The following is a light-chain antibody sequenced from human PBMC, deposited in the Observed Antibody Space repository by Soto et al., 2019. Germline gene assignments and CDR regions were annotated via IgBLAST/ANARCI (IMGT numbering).Light chain of an antibody. CDR2: DVS. Sequence: QSALTQPRSVSGSPGQSVTISCTGTSSDVGGYNYVSWYQQHPGKAPKLMIYDVSKRPSGVPDRFSGSKSGNTASLTISGLQAEDEADYYCCSYAGSSDWVFDGGTKLTVL. CDR3: CSYAGSSDWV. J-gene: IGLJ3*02. CDR1: SSDVGGYNY. V-gene: IGLV2-11*01.